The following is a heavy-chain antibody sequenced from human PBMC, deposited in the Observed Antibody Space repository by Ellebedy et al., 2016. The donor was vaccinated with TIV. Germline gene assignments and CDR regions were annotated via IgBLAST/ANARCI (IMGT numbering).Heavy chain of an antibody. V-gene: IGHV3-53*01. CDR2: QHSTDIP. Sequence: GESLKISCVASGFTVSSNYMFWVRQAPGKGLEWVALQHSTDIPYYAVSVRGRFTVSRDDSQNKLFLQMNNLRGDDTAVYYCARTDCSGRSCYSFFNHWGQGTLVTVSS. J-gene: IGHJ1*01. CDR3: ARTDCSGRSCYSFFNH. CDR1: GFTVSSNY. D-gene: IGHD2-8*02.